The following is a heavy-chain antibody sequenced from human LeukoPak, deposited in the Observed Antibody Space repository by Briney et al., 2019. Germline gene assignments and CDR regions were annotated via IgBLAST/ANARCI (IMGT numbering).Heavy chain of an antibody. CDR1: GFTFSSYW. V-gene: IGHV3-7*01. D-gene: IGHD6-13*01. CDR3: ARLSSSSWSRFDY. Sequence: GGSLRLSCAASGFTFSSYWMSWVRQAPGKGLEWVANIKQDGSEKYYVDSVKGRFTISRDNAKNSLYLQMNSLRAEDTAVYYCARLSSSSWSRFDYWGQGTLVTVSS. J-gene: IGHJ4*02. CDR2: IKQDGSEK.